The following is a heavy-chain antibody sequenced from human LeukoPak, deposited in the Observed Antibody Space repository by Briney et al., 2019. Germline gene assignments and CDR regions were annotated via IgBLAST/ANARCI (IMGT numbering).Heavy chain of an antibody. CDR3: ARGLTGSTGFDP. V-gene: IGHV4-59*12. CDR1: GGPIRSSY. Sequence: SETLSLTCTVSGGPIRSSYWSWIRQPPGKGLEWIGHIYDSGSTNYNPSLKSRVTISVDTSKNQFSLNLNSVTAADTAVYFCARGLTGSTGFDPWGQGTLVTVSS. D-gene: IGHD1-7*01. CDR2: IYDSGST. J-gene: IGHJ5*02.